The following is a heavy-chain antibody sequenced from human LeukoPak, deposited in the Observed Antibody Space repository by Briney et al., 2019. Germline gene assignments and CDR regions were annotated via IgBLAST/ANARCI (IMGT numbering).Heavy chain of an antibody. CDR1: GFTFSSYS. Sequence: PGGSLRLSCAASGFTFSSYSMNWVRQAPGKGLEWVSSISSSSSYIYYADSVKGRFTISRDNAKNSLYLQMNSLRAEDTAVYYCARDYVGAVVPAAIDWFDPWGQGTLVTVSS. V-gene: IGHV3-21*01. CDR2: ISSSSSYI. D-gene: IGHD2-2*02. J-gene: IGHJ5*02. CDR3: ARDYVGAVVPAAIDWFDP.